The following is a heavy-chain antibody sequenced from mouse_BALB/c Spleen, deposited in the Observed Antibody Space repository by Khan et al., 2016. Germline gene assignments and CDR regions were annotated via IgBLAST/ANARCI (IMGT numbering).Heavy chain of an antibody. CDR3: AREGVRTVVAKGCDC. J-gene: IGHJ2*01. D-gene: IGHD1-1*01. V-gene: IGHV1S135*01. CDR1: GYAFTSYN. CDR2: IDPYNGGT. Sequence: VQLQQSGPDLVKPGASVKVSCKASGYAFTSYNMYWVKQSPGKSLEWIGYIDPYNGGTNYNQKFKGKATLTVDKSSSTAYMHLNSLTSEDSAVSYCAREGVRTVVAKGCDCWGQGTTLTVSS.